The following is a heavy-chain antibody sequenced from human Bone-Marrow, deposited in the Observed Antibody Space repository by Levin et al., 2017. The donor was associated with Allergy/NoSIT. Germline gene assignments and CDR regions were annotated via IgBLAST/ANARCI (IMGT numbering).Heavy chain of an antibody. Sequence: GESLKISCKASGYTFTSYALNWVRQAPGQGLEWMGWINTNTGNPAYAQGFTGRFVFSLDTSVSTAYLQISSLKAEDTAVYYCARGPYYYASSGYSVDYWGQGTLVTVSS. D-gene: IGHD3-22*01. V-gene: IGHV7-4-1*02. CDR3: ARGPYYYASSGYSVDY. CDR2: INTNTGNP. CDR1: GYTFTSYA. J-gene: IGHJ4*02.